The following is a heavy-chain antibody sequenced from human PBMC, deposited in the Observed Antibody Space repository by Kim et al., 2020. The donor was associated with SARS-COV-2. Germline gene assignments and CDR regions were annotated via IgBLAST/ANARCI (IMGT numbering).Heavy chain of an antibody. V-gene: IGHV3-30*04. Sequence: GGSLRLSCAASGFTFSSYAMHWVRQAPGKGLEWVAVISYDGSNKYYADSVKGRFTISRDNSKNTLYLQMNSLRAEDTAVYYCARDGQGAAFDIWGQGTMVTVSS. J-gene: IGHJ3*02. CDR2: ISYDGSNK. CDR1: GFTFSSYA. CDR3: ARDGQGAAFDI.